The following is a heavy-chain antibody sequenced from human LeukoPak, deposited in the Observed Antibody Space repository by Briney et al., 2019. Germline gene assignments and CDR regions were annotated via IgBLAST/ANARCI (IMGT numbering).Heavy chain of an antibody. CDR3: ARGGGSSWYDYYGMDV. CDR2: INHSGST. CDR1: GGSFSGYY. V-gene: IGHV4-34*01. Sequence: PSETLSLTCAVYGGSFSGYYWSWIRQPPGKGLEWIGEINHSGSTNYNPSLKSRVTISVDTSKNQLSLKLSSVTAADTAMYYCARGGGSSWYDYYGMDVWGKGTTVTVSS. J-gene: IGHJ6*04. D-gene: IGHD6-13*01.